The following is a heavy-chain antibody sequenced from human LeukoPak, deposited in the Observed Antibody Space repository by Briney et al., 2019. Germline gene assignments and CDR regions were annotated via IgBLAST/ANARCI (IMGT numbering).Heavy chain of an antibody. V-gene: IGHV3-7*01. D-gene: IGHD3-10*01. CDR3: AKDFPDGSRNWGFNY. J-gene: IGHJ4*02. CDR2: IKQAGSEN. CDR1: GFIFSSYW. Sequence: GGSLRLSCAASGFIFSSYWMTWVRQAPGKGLEWVANIKQAGSENSYVDSVKGRFTISRDNAKNSLYLQINSLRAEDTAVYYCAKDFPDGSRNWGFNYWGQGTLVTVSS.